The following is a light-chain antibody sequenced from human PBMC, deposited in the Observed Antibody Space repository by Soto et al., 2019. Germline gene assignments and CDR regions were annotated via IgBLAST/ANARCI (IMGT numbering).Light chain of an antibody. Sequence: TQSPARLSLSPGERATLACKARQGVXSYFAWYQQKPGQAPRLLIXGQSHRATGIPARFIGSGSGRDFALTISSLEPEYFVVSYCQQRSNCPTWTFGQGTKVDIK. CDR3: QQRSNCPTWT. CDR2: GQS. V-gene: IGKV3-11*02. J-gene: IGKJ1*01. CDR1: QGVXSY.